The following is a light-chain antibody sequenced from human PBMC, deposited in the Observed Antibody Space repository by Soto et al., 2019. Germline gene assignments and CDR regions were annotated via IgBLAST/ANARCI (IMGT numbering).Light chain of an antibody. CDR3: CSYAGTYTWV. V-gene: IGLV2-11*01. J-gene: IGLJ3*02. CDR1: SSDVGGYDY. CDR2: DVS. Sequence: QSVLTQPRSVSGSPGQSVTISCTGTSSDVGGYDYVSWYQQHPGRAPKVMIYDVSKRPSGVPNRFSGSKSGNTASLTISGLQTEDEAEYYCCSYAGTYTWVFGGGTKVTVL.